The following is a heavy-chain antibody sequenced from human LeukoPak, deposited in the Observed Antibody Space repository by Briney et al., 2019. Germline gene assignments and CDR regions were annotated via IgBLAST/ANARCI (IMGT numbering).Heavy chain of an antibody. CDR1: GGTFSSYA. V-gene: IGHV1-69*13. J-gene: IGHJ6*02. Sequence: SVKVSCKASGGTFSSYAISWVRQAPGQGLEWMGGIIPIFGTANYAQKFQGRVTITADESTSTAYMELSSLRSEDTAVYYCASPANRVYGSYYGMDVWGQGTTVTVSS. CDR3: ASPANRVYGSYYGMDV. D-gene: IGHD1-14*01. CDR2: IIPIFGTA.